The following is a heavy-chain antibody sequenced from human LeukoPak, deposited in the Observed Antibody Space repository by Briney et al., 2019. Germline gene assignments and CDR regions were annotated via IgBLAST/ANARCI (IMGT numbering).Heavy chain of an antibody. V-gene: IGHV3-23*01. J-gene: IGHJ4*02. CDR3: AKDGVVPAALSDY. CDR2: ISGSGGST. CDR1: GFTFEDYG. D-gene: IGHD2-2*01. Sequence: GGSLRLSCAASGFTFEDYGMSWVRQAPGKGLEWVSAISGSGGSTYYADSVKGRFTISRDNSKNTLYLQMNSLRAEDTAVYYCAKDGVVPAALSDYWGQGTLVTVSS.